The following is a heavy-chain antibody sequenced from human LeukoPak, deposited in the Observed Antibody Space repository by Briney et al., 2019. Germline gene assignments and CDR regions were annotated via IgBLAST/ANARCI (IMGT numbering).Heavy chain of an antibody. CDR3: AREVHNYYDSSGYFERDAFDI. J-gene: IGHJ3*02. CDR2: ISSSGSYI. Sequence: KSGGSLRLSCGASGFTFSRYSMNWVRQAPGKGLEWVSSISSSGSYIYYADSVKGRFTISRDNAKNSLYLQMNSLRAEDTAVYYCAREVHNYYDSSGYFERDAFDIWGQGTMVTVSS. V-gene: IGHV3-21*01. D-gene: IGHD3-22*01. CDR1: GFTFSRYS.